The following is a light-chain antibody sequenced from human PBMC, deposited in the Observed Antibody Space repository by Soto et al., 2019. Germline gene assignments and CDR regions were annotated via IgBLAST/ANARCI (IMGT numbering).Light chain of an antibody. J-gene: IGKJ1*01. CDR3: QQYGSSPWT. CDR1: QSVSSSF. CDR2: GAS. Sequence: EIVLTPSPGTLSLSPGERATLSCRASQSVSSSFLAWYQQKPGQAPRLLINGASSRATGIPDRFSGSGSGTDFTLTISRLEPEDFAVYYCQQYGSSPWTFGQGTKVDIK. V-gene: IGKV3-20*01.